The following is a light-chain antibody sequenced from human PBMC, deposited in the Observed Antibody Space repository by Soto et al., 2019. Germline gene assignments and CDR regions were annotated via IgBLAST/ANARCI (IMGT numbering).Light chain of an antibody. CDR3: AAWDDSLSVV. V-gene: IGLV1-47*02. CDR2: SNN. J-gene: IGLJ2*01. CDR1: SSNIGSNY. Sequence: QSVLTQPPSASGTPGQRVTISCSGSSSNIGSNYVYWYQQLPATAPKLLIYSNNQRPSGVPDRFSGSKSGTSASLAISGLRSEDEADYYCAAWDDSLSVVFGGGTKVTVL.